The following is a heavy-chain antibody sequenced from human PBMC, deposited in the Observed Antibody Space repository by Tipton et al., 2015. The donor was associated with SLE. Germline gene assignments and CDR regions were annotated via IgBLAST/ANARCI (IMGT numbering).Heavy chain of an antibody. J-gene: IGHJ5*02. Sequence: TLSLTCTVSGGSISSHYWSWTRQPAGKGLEWIGHIHTSGSTKYNPSLKRRVTISVDTSKNQVSLRLSSVTAADTAVYYCARWFVDYCSVDSCPNWFDPWGQGTLVTVFS. CDR2: IHTSGST. D-gene: IGHD2-15*01. CDR3: ARWFVDYCSVDSCPNWFDP. V-gene: IGHV4-4*07. CDR1: GGSISSHY.